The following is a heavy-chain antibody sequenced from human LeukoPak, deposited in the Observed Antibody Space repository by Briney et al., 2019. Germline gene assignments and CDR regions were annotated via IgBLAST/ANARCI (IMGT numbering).Heavy chain of an antibody. V-gene: IGHV3-33*01. Sequence: GRSLRLSCAVSGFIYSHYGMHWVRQAPGKGLEWVAVIWSDGSNRFYAGSVKGRFTISRDNSQNTLFLQMNSLRAEDTAMYYCARDAQRGFDYSNSLEYWGHGTLVTVSS. J-gene: IGHJ4*01. CDR1: GFIYSHYG. CDR3: ARDAQRGFDYSNSLEY. D-gene: IGHD4-11*01. CDR2: IWSDGSNR.